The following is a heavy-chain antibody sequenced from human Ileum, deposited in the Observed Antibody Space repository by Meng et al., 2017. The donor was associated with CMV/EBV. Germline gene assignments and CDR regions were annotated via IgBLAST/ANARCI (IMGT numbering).Heavy chain of an antibody. V-gene: IGHV7-4-1*02. CDR2: INTDTGKP. CDR3: ARDLGVAAPLDDS. Sequence: KASGYRFTKSSLNWLRQAPGQGLVWVGSINTDTGKPKYAQGFTGRFVFSLDTSVSTAFLQINSLKADDTATYFCARDLGVAAPLDDSWGQGTLVTVSS. D-gene: IGHD3-3*01. J-gene: IGHJ4*02. CDR1: GYRFTKSS.